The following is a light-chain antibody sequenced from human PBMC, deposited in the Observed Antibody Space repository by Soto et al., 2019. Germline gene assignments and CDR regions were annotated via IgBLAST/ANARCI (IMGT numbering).Light chain of an antibody. J-gene: IGKJ4*01. CDR1: QGISSF. CDR3: QQLNSYPQT. CDR2: GAS. Sequence: DIQLTQSPAFLSASVGDRVTITCRASQGISSFLAWFQQKPGKAPNLLIYGASTLQSGVPSRFSGSRSGTEFTLTISSLQPEDFATYYCQQLNSYPQTFGGGSKVEIK. V-gene: IGKV1-9*01.